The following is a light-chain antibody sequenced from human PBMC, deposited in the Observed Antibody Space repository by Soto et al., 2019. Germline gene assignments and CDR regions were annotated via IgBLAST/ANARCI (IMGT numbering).Light chain of an antibody. CDR2: DAS. CDR1: QDISNY. CDR3: QQYDNLLPLT. V-gene: IGKV1-33*01. Sequence: DIQMTQSPSSLSASVGDRVTITCQASQDISNYLNWYQQKPGKAPKLLIYDASNLETGVPSRFSGSGSGTDFTFTISSLQPEDIATYYCQQYDNLLPLTFGGGTKVGIK. J-gene: IGKJ4*01.